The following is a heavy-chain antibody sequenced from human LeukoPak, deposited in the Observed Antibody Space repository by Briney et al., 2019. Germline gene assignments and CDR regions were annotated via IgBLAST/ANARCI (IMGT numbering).Heavy chain of an antibody. J-gene: IGHJ4*02. Sequence: SETLSLTCTVSGGSISSYYWSWIRQPPGKGLEWIGYIYYSGSTNYNPSLKSRVTISVDTSKNQFSLKLSSVTAADTAVYYCARHSKAKRIDYLGQGTLVTVSS. V-gene: IGHV4-59*08. CDR2: IYYSGST. CDR3: ARHSKAKRIDY. CDR1: GGSISSYY.